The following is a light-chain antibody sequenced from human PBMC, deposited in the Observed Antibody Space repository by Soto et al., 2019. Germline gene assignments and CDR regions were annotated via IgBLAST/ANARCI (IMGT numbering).Light chain of an antibody. CDR2: LNSDGSH. J-gene: IGLJ2*01. CDR1: SGHSNYA. Sequence: QLVLTQSPSASASLGASVKLTCTLSSGHSNYAIAWHQQQSEKGPRYLMKLNSDGSHSKGDGIPDRFSGSSSGAERYLTISSRQSEDEADYYCQTWVSGIVVFGGGTKVTVL. CDR3: QTWVSGIVV. V-gene: IGLV4-69*01.